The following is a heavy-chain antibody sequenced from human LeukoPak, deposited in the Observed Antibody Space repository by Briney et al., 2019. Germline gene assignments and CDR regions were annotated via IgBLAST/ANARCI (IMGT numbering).Heavy chain of an antibody. CDR3: ARRVLTRKWFDP. V-gene: IGHV4-34*01. Sequence: SDTLSLTYAVYGGSFSGYYWSWIRQPPGKGLEWIGEVNHSGSTNYNPSLKSRVTISVDTSKNQFSLKLSSVTAADTAVYYCARRVLTRKWFDPWGQGTLVTVSS. CDR1: GGSFSGYY. CDR2: VNHSGST. J-gene: IGHJ5*02. D-gene: IGHD3-9*01.